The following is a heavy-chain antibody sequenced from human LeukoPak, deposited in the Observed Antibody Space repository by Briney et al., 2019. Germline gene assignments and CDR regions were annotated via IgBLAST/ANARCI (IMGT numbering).Heavy chain of an antibody. CDR3: ASATLYGSGSFSPNKYYYYYMDV. CDR2: INPNSGGT. CDR1: VYTFTGYY. Sequence: ASVNVSCRASVYTFTGYYMHWVRQAPGQGLEGVGWINPNSGGTNYAQKFQGRVTMTRDTSISTAYMELSRLRSDDTAVYYCASATLYGSGSFSPNKYYYYYMDVWGKGTTVTASS. D-gene: IGHD3-10*01. V-gene: IGHV1-2*02. J-gene: IGHJ6*03.